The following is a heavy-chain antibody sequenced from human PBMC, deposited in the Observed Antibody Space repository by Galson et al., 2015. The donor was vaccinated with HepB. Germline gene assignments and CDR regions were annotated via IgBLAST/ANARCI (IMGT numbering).Heavy chain of an antibody. J-gene: IGHJ6*02. CDR1: EFPLRNYA. D-gene: IGHD5-18*01. Sequence: SLRLSCAASEFPLRNYAMSWVRQAPGKGLEWVSAISGSGGSTYYADSVKGRFTISRDNSKNTLYLQMNSLRAEDTAVYYCAKGDVDTAMVYYYYGMDVWGQGTTVTVSS. CDR3: AKGDVDTAMVYYYYGMDV. CDR2: ISGSGGST. V-gene: IGHV3-23*01.